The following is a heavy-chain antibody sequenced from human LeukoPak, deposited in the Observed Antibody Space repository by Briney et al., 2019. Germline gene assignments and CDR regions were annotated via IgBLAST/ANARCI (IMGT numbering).Heavy chain of an antibody. J-gene: IGHJ5*02. Sequence: SGTLSLTCAVSGGSITSSNWWSWVRQPPGKGLEWIGEIYYTGNTNYNPSLKSRVTISVDKSNNQFSLNLSSVTAADTAVYYCARDQDYYDSSGYHSGNWFDPWGQGTLVTVSS. CDR2: IYYTGNT. CDR1: GGSITSSNW. D-gene: IGHD3-22*01. V-gene: IGHV4-4*02. CDR3: ARDQDYYDSSGYHSGNWFDP.